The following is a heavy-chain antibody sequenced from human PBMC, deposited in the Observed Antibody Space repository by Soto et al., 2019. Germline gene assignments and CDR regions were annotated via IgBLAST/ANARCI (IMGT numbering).Heavy chain of an antibody. Sequence: QVQLVQSGAEVKKPGSSVKVSCKASGVTFTSETISWVRQAPGQGLEWMGGIIPLFGAANYAQKFQGRVTITADEYTSTVYMELSSLRSDDMAVYYCATELGENPASPFDSWGQGTLVTVSS. V-gene: IGHV1-69*01. CDR2: IIPLFGAA. CDR1: GVTFTSET. D-gene: IGHD2-21*01. CDR3: ATELGENPASPFDS. J-gene: IGHJ4*02.